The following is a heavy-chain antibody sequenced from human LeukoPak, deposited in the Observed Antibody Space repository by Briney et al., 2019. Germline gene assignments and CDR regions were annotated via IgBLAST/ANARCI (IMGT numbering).Heavy chain of an antibody. V-gene: IGHV4-59*01. CDR3: AREPFI. J-gene: IGHJ3*02. D-gene: IGHD2/OR15-2a*01. CDR2: IYYSGST. CDR1: GGSISNYY. Sequence: SETLSLTCTVSGGSISNYYWSWIRQPPGKGLEWIGYIYYSGSTNYNPSPKSRVTISVDTSKNQFSLKLNSVTAADTAVYYCAREPFIWGQGTMVTVSS.